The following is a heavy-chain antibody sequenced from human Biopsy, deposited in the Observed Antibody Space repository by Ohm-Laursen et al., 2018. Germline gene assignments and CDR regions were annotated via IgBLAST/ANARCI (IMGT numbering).Heavy chain of an antibody. D-gene: IGHD4-23*01. CDR2: INPSGSTT. CDR1: GYSFTSYY. J-gene: IGHJ3*02. Sequence: ASVKVSCKASGYSFTSYYMHWVRQAPGQGLEWMGMINPSGSTTSYPQIFQGRVTMTRDTSKSTVYMELSSLRSGDTAIYYCARDMSVVTSSSTDAFDMWGQGTMVTVSS. V-gene: IGHV1-46*01. CDR3: ARDMSVVTSSSTDAFDM.